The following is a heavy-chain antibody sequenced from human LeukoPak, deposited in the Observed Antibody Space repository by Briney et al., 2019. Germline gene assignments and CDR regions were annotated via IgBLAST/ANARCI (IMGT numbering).Heavy chain of an antibody. CDR2: INPNSGGT. J-gene: IGHJ4*02. CDR3: ARRSGYCSGGSCYAYFDY. V-gene: IGHV1-2*02. D-gene: IGHD2-15*01. Sequence: GASVKVSCKASGYTFTGYYMHWVRQAPGQGLEWMGWINPNSGGTNYAPKFQGRLTMTRDTSISTAYMELSRLRSDEPAVYYCARRSGYCSGGSCYAYFDYWGQGTLVTVSS. CDR1: GYTFTGYY.